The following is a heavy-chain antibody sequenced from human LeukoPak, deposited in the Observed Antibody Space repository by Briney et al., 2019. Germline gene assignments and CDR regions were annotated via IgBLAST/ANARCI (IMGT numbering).Heavy chain of an antibody. D-gene: IGHD5-18*01. J-gene: IGHJ5*02. CDR2: IYPGDSDT. V-gene: IGHV5-51*01. CDR3: ARHRGYSYGQTNWFDP. Sequence: GESLKISCTGSGYSFSTYWIAWVRQMPGKGLEWMGIIYPGDSDTRYSPSFQGQVTISADKSISTAYLQWSSLKASDTAVYYCARHRGYSYGQTNWFDPWGQGTLVTVSS. CDR1: GYSFSTYW.